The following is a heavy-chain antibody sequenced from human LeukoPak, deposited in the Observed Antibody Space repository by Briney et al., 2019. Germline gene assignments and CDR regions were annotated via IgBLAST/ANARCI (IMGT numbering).Heavy chain of an antibody. V-gene: IGHV4-59*01. J-gene: IGHJ4*02. D-gene: IGHD1-14*01. CDR2: IYYSGST. CDR1: GGSISSYY. Sequence: SETLSLTCTVSGGSISSYYWSWIRQLPGKGLEWIGYIYYSGSTNYNPSLKSRVTISVDTSKNQFSLKLSSVTAADTAVYYCARGPRRDLFDYWGQGTLVTVSS. CDR3: ARGPRRDLFDY.